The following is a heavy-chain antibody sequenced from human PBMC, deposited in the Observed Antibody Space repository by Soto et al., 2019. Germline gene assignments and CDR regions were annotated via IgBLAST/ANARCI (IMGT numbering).Heavy chain of an antibody. CDR2: IYYSGST. CDR3: AREVITIFGVVINGIHDAFDI. Sequence: PSETLSLTCTVSGGSISSGDYYWSWIRQPPGKGPEWIGYIYYSGSTYYNPSLKSRVTISVDTSKNQFSLKLSSVTAADTAVYYCAREVITIFGVVINGIHDAFDIWGQGTMVTVSS. J-gene: IGHJ3*02. D-gene: IGHD3-3*01. V-gene: IGHV4-30-4*01. CDR1: GGSISSGDYY.